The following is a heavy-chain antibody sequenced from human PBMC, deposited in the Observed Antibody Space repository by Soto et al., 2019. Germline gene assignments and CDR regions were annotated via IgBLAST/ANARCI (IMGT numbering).Heavy chain of an antibody. V-gene: IGHV1-69*01. CDR2: IIPIFGTA. Sequence: QVQLVQSGAEVKKPGSSVKVSCKASGGTFSSYAISWVRQAPGQGLEWMGGIIPIFGTANYAQKFQGRVTITADESTSTAYMELSSLSADDTAVYYCARGIAAAGPNNWFDPWGQGTLVTVSS. D-gene: IGHD6-13*01. CDR3: ARGIAAAGPNNWFDP. CDR1: GGTFSSYA. J-gene: IGHJ5*02.